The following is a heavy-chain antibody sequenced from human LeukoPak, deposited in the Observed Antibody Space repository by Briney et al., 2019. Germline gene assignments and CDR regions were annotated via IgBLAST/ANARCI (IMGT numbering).Heavy chain of an antibody. Sequence: SETLSLTCTVSGGSISSSSYYWGWIRQPPGKGLEWIGSIYYSGSTYYNPSLKSRVTISVDTSKNQFSLKLSSVTAADTAVYYCAREGSDYDSSGYYHFDYWGQGTLVTVSS. CDR2: IYYSGST. CDR3: AREGSDYDSSGYYHFDY. D-gene: IGHD3-22*01. J-gene: IGHJ4*02. CDR1: GGSISSSSYY. V-gene: IGHV4-39*07.